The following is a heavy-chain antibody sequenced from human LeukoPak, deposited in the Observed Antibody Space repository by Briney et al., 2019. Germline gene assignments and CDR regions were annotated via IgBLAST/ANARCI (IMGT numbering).Heavy chain of an antibody. CDR2: ISYDGSNK. Sequence: GGSLRLSCAASGFSFSSYGMHWVRQAPGKGLEWVAVISYDGSNKYYEDSVKGRFTISRDNSKNTLYLQMNSLRLEDTAVYYCASHYGSGSFYSPFDYWGQGTLVTVSS. CDR3: ASHYGSGSFYSPFDY. CDR1: GFSFSSYG. J-gene: IGHJ4*02. V-gene: IGHV3-30*03. D-gene: IGHD3-10*01.